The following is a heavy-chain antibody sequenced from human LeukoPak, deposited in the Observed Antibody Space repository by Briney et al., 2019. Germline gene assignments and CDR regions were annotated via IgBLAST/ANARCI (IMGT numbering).Heavy chain of an antibody. J-gene: IGHJ4*02. CDR3: AKVYPPRYCSGGSCYVFDY. CDR1: GFTFSSYG. D-gene: IGHD2-15*01. V-gene: IGHV3-30*18. Sequence: PGGSLRLSCAASGFTFSSYGMHWVRQAPGKGLEWVAVISYDGSNKYYADSVKGRFTISRDNSKNTLYLQMNSLRAEDTAVYYCAKVYPPRYCSGGSCYVFDYWGQGTLVTVSS. CDR2: ISYDGSNK.